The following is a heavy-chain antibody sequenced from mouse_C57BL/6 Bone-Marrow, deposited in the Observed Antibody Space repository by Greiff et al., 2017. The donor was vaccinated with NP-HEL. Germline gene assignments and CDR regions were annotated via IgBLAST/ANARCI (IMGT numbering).Heavy chain of an antibody. Sequence: QVQLQQPGAELVKPGASVKLSCKASGYTFTSYWMHWVKQRPGQGLEWIGMIHPNSGSTNYNEKFKSKATLTVDKSSSTAYMQLSSLTSEDSAVYYCARMGVLLRGWYFDVWGKGTTVTVSS. CDR2: IHPNSGST. CDR1: GYTFTSYW. V-gene: IGHV1-64*01. J-gene: IGHJ1*03. CDR3: ARMGVLLRGWYFDV. D-gene: IGHD2-12*01.